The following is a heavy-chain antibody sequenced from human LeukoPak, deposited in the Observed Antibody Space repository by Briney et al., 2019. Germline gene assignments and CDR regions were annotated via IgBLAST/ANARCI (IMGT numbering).Heavy chain of an antibody. CDR2: IKTKTDGEST. Sequence: GGSLTLSCAVSGFTFKNAWMNWVRQAPGKGLEWVGRIKTKTDGESTDYAAPVNDRFIISRDDSKDTLFLHMSNLKTEDTAVYYCTTDSLFGDEYSPDPFDYWGQGTLVAVSS. D-gene: IGHD4-11*01. CDR3: TTDSLFGDEYSPDPFDY. CDR1: GFTFKNAW. V-gene: IGHV3-15*01. J-gene: IGHJ4*02.